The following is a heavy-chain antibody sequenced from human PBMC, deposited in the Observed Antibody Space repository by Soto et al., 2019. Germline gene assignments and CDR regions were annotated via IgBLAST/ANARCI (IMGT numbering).Heavy chain of an antibody. CDR1: GGSISSSSYY. D-gene: IGHD6-19*01. CDR3: ARWGSGWYYYYYGMDV. J-gene: IGHJ6*02. CDR2: IYYSGST. V-gene: IGHV4-39*01. Sequence: PAETLSLTCAVSGGSISSSSYYWGWIRHPPGKGLEWIGSIYYSGSTYYNPSLKSRVTISVDTSKNQFSLKLSSVTAADTAVYYCARWGSGWYYYYYGMDVWGQGTTVTVSS.